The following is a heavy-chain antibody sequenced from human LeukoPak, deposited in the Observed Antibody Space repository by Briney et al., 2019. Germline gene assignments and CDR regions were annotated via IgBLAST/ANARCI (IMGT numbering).Heavy chain of an antibody. CDR1: GFSLSTSGMC. D-gene: IGHD1/OR15-1a*01. J-gene: IGHJ4*02. CDR3: ARIRHNWNRGSYYFDY. Sequence: SGPALVKPTQTLTLTCAFSGFSLSTSGMCVSWIRQPPGKALEWLARIDWDDDKYYSTSLKTRLTISKDTSKNQVVLTMTNMDPVDTATYYCARIRHNWNRGSYYFDYWGQGTLVTVSS. V-gene: IGHV2-70*11. CDR2: IDWDDDK.